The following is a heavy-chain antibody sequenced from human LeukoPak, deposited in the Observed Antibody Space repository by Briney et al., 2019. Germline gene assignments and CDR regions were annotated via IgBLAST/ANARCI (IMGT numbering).Heavy chain of an antibody. Sequence: SQTLSLTCTVSGGSISSGGYYWSWIRQHPGKGLEWIGYIYYSGSTYYNPSLKSRVTISVDTSKNQFSLKLSSVTAADTAVYYRARDSRGSSSYYYGMDVWGQGTTVTVSS. D-gene: IGHD3-10*01. CDR3: ARDSRGSSSYYYGMDV. CDR2: IYYSGST. V-gene: IGHV4-31*03. CDR1: GGSISSGGYY. J-gene: IGHJ6*02.